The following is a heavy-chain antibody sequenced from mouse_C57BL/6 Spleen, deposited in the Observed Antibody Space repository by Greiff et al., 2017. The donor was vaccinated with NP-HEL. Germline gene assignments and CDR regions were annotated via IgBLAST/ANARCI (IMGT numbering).Heavy chain of an antibody. J-gene: IGHJ4*01. Sequence: QVQLQQSGAELVRPGASVTLSCKASGYTFTDYEMHWVKQTPVHGLEWIGAIDPETGGTAYNQKFKGKAILTADKSSSTAYMELRSLTSEDSAVYYCTRERDYAMDYWGKGTSVTVSS. CDR3: TRERDYAMDY. CDR2: IDPETGGT. V-gene: IGHV1-15*01. CDR1: GYTFTDYE.